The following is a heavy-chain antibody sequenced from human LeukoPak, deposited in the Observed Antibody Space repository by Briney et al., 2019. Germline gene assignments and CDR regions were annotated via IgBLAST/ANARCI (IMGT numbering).Heavy chain of an antibody. CDR3: ARANWGHPMYYFDY. V-gene: IGHV3-66*01. CDR2: IYSGGST. J-gene: IGHJ4*02. Sequence: WGSLRLSCAASGFTVSSNYMSWVRQAPGKGLELVSVIYSGGSTHYADSVKGRFTISRDNSKNTLYLQMNSLRAEDTAVYYCARANWGHPMYYFDYWGQGTLVTVSS. CDR1: GFTVSSNY. D-gene: IGHD7-27*01.